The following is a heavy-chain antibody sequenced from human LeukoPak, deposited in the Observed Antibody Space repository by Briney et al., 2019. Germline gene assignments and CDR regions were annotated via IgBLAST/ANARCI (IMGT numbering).Heavy chain of an antibody. CDR2: IIPMFGTA. CDR3: ARVRDTAMVMWDY. J-gene: IGHJ4*02. V-gene: IGHV1-69*05. Sequence: SVKVSCKASGGTFSSYAISWVRPAPGQGREWVGGIIPMFGTANSAQKLQGRVTISTEESTSTAYMWMSRLRSEDTAVYYCARVRDTAMVMWDYWGQGTLVTVSS. CDR1: GGTFSSYA. D-gene: IGHD5-18*01.